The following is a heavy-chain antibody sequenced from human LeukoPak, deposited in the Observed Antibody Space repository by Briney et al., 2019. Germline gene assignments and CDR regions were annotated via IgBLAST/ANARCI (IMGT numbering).Heavy chain of an antibody. D-gene: IGHD5-12*01. V-gene: IGHV3-48*01. CDR3: ARDRGYSGYDVKKYYSYIDV. CDR2: ISSSSTI. CDR1: GFTFSSYS. J-gene: IGHJ6*03. Sequence: PGGSLRLSCAASGFTFSSYSMNWVRQAPGKGLEWVSYISSSSTIYYADSVKGRFTISRDNAKNSLYLQMNSLRAEDTAVYYCARDRGYSGYDVKKYYSYIDVWGKGTTVTVSS.